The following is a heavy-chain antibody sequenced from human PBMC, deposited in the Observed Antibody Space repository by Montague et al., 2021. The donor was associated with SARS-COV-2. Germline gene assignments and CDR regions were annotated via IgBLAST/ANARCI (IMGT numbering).Heavy chain of an antibody. D-gene: IGHD2-2*01. V-gene: IGHV6-1*01. CDR1: GDSVSSTSAA. CDR3: ARAYCSSTSCYPIDY. J-gene: IGHJ4*02. CDR2: TYFTFKWSS. Sequence: CAISGDSVSSTSAACKWIRHTPSRGPDRQRRTYFTFKWSSEYALSVKSRLIISPDTSKNQFSLRLMSVTPDDTAVYYCARAYCSSTSCYPIDYWSQGTLVTVSS.